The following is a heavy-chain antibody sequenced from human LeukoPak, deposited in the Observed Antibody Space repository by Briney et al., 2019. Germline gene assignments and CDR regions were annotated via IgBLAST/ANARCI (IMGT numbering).Heavy chain of an antibody. D-gene: IGHD3-10*01. Sequence: SETLSLTCTVSGGSISHYYWSWIRQPAGKGLEWIGRAHSSGSTNYNPSLKSRVTMSVDTSKNQFSLKLTSVTAADTAVYYCASSGGSGSYDNVGSPYYYYGMDVWGQGTTVIVSS. V-gene: IGHV4-4*07. J-gene: IGHJ6*02. CDR3: ASSGGSGSYDNVGSPYYYYGMDV. CDR1: GGSISHYY. CDR2: AHSSGST.